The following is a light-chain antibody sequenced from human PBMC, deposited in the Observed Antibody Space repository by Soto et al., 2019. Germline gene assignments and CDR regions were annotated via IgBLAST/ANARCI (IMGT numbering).Light chain of an antibody. Sequence: EIVLTQSPGTQSLSPGERATLSCRASQGVSSSYLTWYQQKPGQAPRLLIYGTSSRATGIPDRFSGSGSGTDFTLTISRLEHEDFAVYYCQYYGTSSWTFGQGTKVEIK. CDR2: GTS. CDR1: QGVSSSY. V-gene: IGKV3-20*01. CDR3: QYYGTSSWT. J-gene: IGKJ1*01.